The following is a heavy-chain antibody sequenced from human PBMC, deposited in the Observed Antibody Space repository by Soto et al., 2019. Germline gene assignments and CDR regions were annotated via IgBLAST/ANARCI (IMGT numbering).Heavy chain of an antibody. CDR1: GYTFTGYY. CDR2: INPNSGGT. D-gene: IGHD6-6*01. Sequence: ASVKVSCKASGYTFTGYYMHWVRQAPGQGLEWMGWINPNSGGTNYAQKFQGWVTMNRDTSISTAYMELSRLRSDDTAVYYCATGNSSSSSYFDYWGQGTLVTVSS. V-gene: IGHV1-2*04. CDR3: ATGNSSSSSYFDY. J-gene: IGHJ4*02.